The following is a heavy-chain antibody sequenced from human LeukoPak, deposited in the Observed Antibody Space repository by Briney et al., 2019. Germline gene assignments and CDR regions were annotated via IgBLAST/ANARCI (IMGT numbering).Heavy chain of an antibody. CDR1: GFTFSGYS. Sequence: TGGSLRLSCAASGFTFSGYSMNWVRQAPGKGLEWVSYISSSSSTIYYADSVKGRFTISRDNAKNSLYLQMNSLRAEDTAVYYCARESPGYCSSTSCYYYYMDVWGKGTTVTISS. CDR3: ARESPGYCSSTSCYYYYMDV. J-gene: IGHJ6*03. V-gene: IGHV3-48*04. D-gene: IGHD2-2*01. CDR2: ISSSSSTI.